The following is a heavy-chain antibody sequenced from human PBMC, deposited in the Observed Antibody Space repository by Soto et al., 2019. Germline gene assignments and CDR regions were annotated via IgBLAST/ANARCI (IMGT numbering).Heavy chain of an antibody. CDR3: ASPSGSDSMDAFDI. CDR2: INHSGST. CDR1: GWSFSCYY. Sequence: PSETLSLTCAGYGWSFSCYYLILIRQPPGKGLEWIGEINHSGSTNYNPSLKSRVTISVDTSKNQFSLKLSSVTAADTTVYYCASPSGSDSMDAFDIWGQGTMVTVSS. V-gene: IGHV4-34*01. D-gene: IGHD1-26*01. J-gene: IGHJ3*02.